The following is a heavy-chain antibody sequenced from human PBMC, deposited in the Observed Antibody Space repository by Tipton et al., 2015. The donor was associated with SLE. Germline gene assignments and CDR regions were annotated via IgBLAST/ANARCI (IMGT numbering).Heavy chain of an antibody. J-gene: IGHJ4*02. CDR3: AKGGAGGIYFDY. Sequence: GSLRLSCAASGFTFSSFAMTWVRQGPGKGLEWVSTIYSGARTYYADSVKGRFTISRDDSKNTMYLQMNNLRPEDTAVYYCAKGGAGGIYFDYWGQGTLVTVSS. D-gene: IGHD3-10*01. CDR2: IYSGART. CDR1: GFTFSSFA. V-gene: IGHV3-23*03.